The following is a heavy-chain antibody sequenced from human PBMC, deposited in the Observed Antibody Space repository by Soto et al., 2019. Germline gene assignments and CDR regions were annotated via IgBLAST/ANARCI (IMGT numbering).Heavy chain of an antibody. CDR2: IIPIFGTA. CDR3: ARDGYYYDSSGYYYSDY. CDR1: GGTFSSYA. J-gene: IGHJ4*02. D-gene: IGHD3-22*01. Sequence: VASVKVSCKASGGTFSSYAISWVRQAPGQGLEWMGGIIPIFGTANYAQKFQGRVTITADESTSTAYMELSSLRSEDTAVYYCARDGYYYDSSGYYYSDYWGQGTLVTVSS. V-gene: IGHV1-69*13.